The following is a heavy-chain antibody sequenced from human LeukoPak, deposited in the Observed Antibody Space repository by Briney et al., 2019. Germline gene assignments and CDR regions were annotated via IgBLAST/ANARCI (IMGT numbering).Heavy chain of an antibody. CDR3: ATPQAYCSSTSCSLSGDY. V-gene: IGHV3-66*01. Sequence: GGSLRLSCAASGFTVSSNYMSWVRQAPGKGLEWVSVIYSGGSTYYADSVKGRFTISRDNSKNTLYLQMNSLRAEDTAVYYCATPQAYCSSTSCSLSGDYWGQGTLVTVSS. D-gene: IGHD2-2*01. CDR2: IYSGGST. CDR1: GFTVSSNY. J-gene: IGHJ4*02.